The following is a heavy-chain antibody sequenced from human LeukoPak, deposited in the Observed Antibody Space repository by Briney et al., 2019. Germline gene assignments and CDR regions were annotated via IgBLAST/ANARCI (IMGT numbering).Heavy chain of an antibody. J-gene: IGHJ5*02. CDR2: MNPNSGNT. V-gene: IGHV1-8*01. CDR3: ARGPLVRLPSSFDP. Sequence: ASVKVSCKASGYTLTSYDINWVRQATGQGLEWMGWMNPNSGNTGSAQRFQGRITMTRDTSISTAYMELSSLRSEDTAVYYCARGPLVRLPSSFDPWGQGTLVTVSS. CDR1: GYTLTSYD. D-gene: IGHD3-16*02.